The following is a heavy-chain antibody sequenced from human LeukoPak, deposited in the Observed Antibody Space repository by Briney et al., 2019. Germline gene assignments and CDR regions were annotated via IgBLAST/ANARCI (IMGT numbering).Heavy chain of an antibody. CDR2: ISRSSRTI. CDR1: GFTFSTYS. D-gene: IGHD1-14*01. V-gene: IGHV3-48*01. J-gene: IGHJ4*02. CDR3: ASRTGGDY. Sequence: PGGSLRLSCAASGFTFSTYSMNWVRQAPGKGLEWVSYISRSSRTIYYADSVKGRFTISRDNSKNTLYLQMNSLRAEDTAVYYCASRTGGDYWGQGTLVTVSS.